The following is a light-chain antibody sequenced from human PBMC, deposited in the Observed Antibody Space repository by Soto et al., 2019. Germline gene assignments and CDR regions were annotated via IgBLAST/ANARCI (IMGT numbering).Light chain of an antibody. Sequence: IVMTQSPATLSVSPWERATLSCRASQSVSNNLAWYQQKPGQAPRLLIYGVSSRATGIPDRFSGSGSGTDFTLTISRLEPEDFAVYHCQQYGSSPLITFGQGTRLEIK. CDR1: QSVSNN. CDR2: GVS. V-gene: IGKV3-20*01. J-gene: IGKJ5*01. CDR3: QQYGSSPLIT.